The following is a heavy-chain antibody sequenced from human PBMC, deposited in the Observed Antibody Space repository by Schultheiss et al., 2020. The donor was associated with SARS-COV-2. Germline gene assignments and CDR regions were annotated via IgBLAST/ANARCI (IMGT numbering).Heavy chain of an antibody. V-gene: IGHV4-4*07. J-gene: IGHJ4*02. Sequence: SETLSLTCTVSGGSISSYYWSWIRQPAGKGLEWIGRIYTSGSTNYNPSLKSRVTMSVDTSKNQFSLKLSSVTAADTAVYYCARDEYYGSGSYSDYWGQGTLVTVSS. D-gene: IGHD3-10*01. CDR1: GGSISSYY. CDR3: ARDEYYGSGSYSDY. CDR2: IYTSGST.